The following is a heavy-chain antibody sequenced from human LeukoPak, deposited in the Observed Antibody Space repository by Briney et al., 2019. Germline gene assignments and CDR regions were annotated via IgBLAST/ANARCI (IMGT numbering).Heavy chain of an antibody. CDR1: GGTFSSYA. Sequence: SVKVSCKASGGTFSSYAISWVRQAPGQGLEWMGRIIPIFGTANYAQKFQGRVTITTDESKSTAYMELSSLRSEDTAVYYCAREVVVVVAATQGAFDIWGQGTMVTVSS. D-gene: IGHD2-15*01. J-gene: IGHJ3*02. V-gene: IGHV1-69*05. CDR2: IIPIFGTA. CDR3: AREVVVVVAATQGAFDI.